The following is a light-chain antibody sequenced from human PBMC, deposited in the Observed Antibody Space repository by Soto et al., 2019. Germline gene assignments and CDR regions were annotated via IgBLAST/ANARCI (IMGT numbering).Light chain of an antibody. CDR3: CSYAGSTV. V-gene: IGLV2-23*01. Sequence: QSALTQPASVSGSPGQSITISCTGTSSDVGSYNLISWYQQHPGKAPKLMIYEGSKRPSGVSNRFSGSKSGNTASPTISGLQAEDEADYYCCSYAGSTVFGGGTKLTVL. CDR2: EGS. CDR1: SSDVGSYNL. J-gene: IGLJ2*01.